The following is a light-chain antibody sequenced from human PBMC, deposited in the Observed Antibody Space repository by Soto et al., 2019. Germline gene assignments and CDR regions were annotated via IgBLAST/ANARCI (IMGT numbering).Light chain of an antibody. CDR1: VGL. J-gene: IGLJ1*01. V-gene: IGLV2-23*01. Sequence: QSVLSPPYSLSVSPGQSITIYFTGTVGLVSWYQQHPGKVPKLIIYDDTKRPSGVSSRFSGSKSGNTASLTISGLQTEDEADYYCCLYVGGRTYLFGTGTKVTVL. CDR3: CLYVGGRTYL. CDR2: DDT.